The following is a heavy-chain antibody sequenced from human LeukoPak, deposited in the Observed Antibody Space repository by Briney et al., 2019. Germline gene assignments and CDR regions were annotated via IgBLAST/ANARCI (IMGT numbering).Heavy chain of an antibody. V-gene: IGHV3-23*01. J-gene: IGHJ4*02. D-gene: IGHD3-16*02. Sequence: GGSLRLSCAASGFTFSSYAMSWVRQAPGKGLEWVSAISGSGGSTYYADSVKGRFTISRDNSKNTLYLQMNSLRAEDTAVSYCGTSVTFGGVIDTDYFDYWGQGTLVTVSS. CDR3: GTSVTFGGVIDTDYFDY. CDR2: ISGSGGST. CDR1: GFTFSSYA.